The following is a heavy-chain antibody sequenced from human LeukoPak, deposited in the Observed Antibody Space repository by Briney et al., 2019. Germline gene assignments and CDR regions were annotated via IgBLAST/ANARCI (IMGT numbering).Heavy chain of an antibody. J-gene: IGHJ6*03. CDR3: ARVPLFGWAPYYYYYYMDV. D-gene: IGHD3-10*01. Sequence: SETLSLTCTVSGGSISSSSYYWGWIRQPPGKGLEWIGSIYYSGSTYYNPSLKSRATISVDTSKNQFSLKLSSVTAADTAVYYCARVPLFGWAPYYYYYYMDVWGKGTTVTVSS. V-gene: IGHV4-39*07. CDR1: GGSISSSSYY. CDR2: IYYSGST.